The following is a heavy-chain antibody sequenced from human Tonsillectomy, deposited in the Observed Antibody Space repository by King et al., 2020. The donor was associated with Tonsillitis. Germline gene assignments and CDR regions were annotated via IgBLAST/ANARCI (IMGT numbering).Heavy chain of an antibody. CDR1: GGSISSSSYY. Sequence: VQLQESGPGLVKPSETLSLTCTVSGGSISSSSYYWGWIRQPPGKGLGWIGSIYYSGSTYYNPSLKSRGTISVDTSKNQFSLKRSSVTAAEPAVYYCARSLASGWYVGWGQGTLVTVSP. CDR3: ARSLASGWYVG. CDR2: IYYSGST. J-gene: IGHJ4*02. V-gene: IGHV4-39*01. D-gene: IGHD6-19*01.